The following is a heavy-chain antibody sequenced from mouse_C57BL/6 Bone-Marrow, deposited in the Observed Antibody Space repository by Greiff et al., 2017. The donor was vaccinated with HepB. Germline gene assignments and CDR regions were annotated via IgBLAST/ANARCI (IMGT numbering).Heavy chain of an antibody. Sequence: QVQLQQPGAELVKPGASVKMSCKASGYTFTSYWITWVKQRPGQGLEWIGDIYPGSGSTNYNEKFKSKATLTVDTSSSTAYMQLSSLTSEDSAVYYCAREGVRLVWFAYWGQGTLVTVSA. J-gene: IGHJ3*01. D-gene: IGHD3-2*02. CDR2: IYPGSGST. CDR3: AREGVRLVWFAY. CDR1: GYTFTSYW. V-gene: IGHV1-55*01.